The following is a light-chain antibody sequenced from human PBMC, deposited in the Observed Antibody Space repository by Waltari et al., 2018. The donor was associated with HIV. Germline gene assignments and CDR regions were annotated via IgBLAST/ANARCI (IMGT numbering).Light chain of an antibody. J-gene: IGLJ3*02. CDR2: GNN. V-gene: IGLV1-40*01. CDR3: QSYDTSLSGSV. CDR1: SPTIGPRARFV. Sequence: QSVLTQPPSVSGAPGQRVTISCPGRSPTIGPRARFVVHWYQQLPGTAPKLLIYGNNNRPSGVPDRFSGSKSGASASLAITGLQAEDEADYYCQSYDTSLSGSVFGGGTKLTVL.